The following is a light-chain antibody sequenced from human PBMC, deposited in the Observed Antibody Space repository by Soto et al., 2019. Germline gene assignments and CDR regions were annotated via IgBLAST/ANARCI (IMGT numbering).Light chain of an antibody. J-gene: IGKJ3*01. CDR2: GAS. Sequence: NVFSQAPRPPSFSPGGRGTPPPRARPGVCSSYLSGSQHKPGQAPSPLIYGASSRATGIPDRFSCSGSGTDFTLTISRLEPEDFAVYYCQQVGVFGPGTKVDIK. V-gene: IGKV3-20*01. CDR1: PGVCSSY. CDR3: QQVGV.